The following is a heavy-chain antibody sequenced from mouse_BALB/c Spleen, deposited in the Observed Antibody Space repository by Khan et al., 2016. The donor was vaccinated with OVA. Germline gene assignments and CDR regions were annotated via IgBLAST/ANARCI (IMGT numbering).Heavy chain of an antibody. J-gene: IGHJ4*01. CDR3: TRNDYDRGGIYAMDY. CDR1: GYTFTDYS. V-gene: IGHV9-2-1*01. D-gene: IGHD2-4*01. CDR2: INTETGEP. Sequence: QIQLVQSGPELKKPGETVKISCKASGYTFTDYSMQWVKQAPGKGLKWVGWINTETGEPTYADDFKGRFAFSLETSASTAYLQINNLKTEDTATYFCTRNDYDRGGIYAMDYWGQGTSGTVSS.